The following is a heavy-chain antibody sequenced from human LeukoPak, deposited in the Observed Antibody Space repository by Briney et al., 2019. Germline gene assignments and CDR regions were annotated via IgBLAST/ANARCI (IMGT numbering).Heavy chain of an antibody. D-gene: IGHD2-15*01. CDR1: GGSICSGSYY. Sequence: SETLSLTCTVSGGSICSGSYYWSWIRQPAGKGLEWIGRIYTSGSTNYNPSLKSRVTISVDTSKNQFSLKLSSVTAADTAVYYCVAWYNWFDPWGQGTLVTVSS. CDR3: VAWYNWFDP. J-gene: IGHJ5*02. CDR2: IYTSGST. V-gene: IGHV4-61*02.